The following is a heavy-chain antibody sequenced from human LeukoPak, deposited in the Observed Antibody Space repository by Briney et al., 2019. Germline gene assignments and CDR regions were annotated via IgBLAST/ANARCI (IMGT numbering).Heavy chain of an antibody. CDR3: AKRGGTESFYYYYYMDV. Sequence: GGSLRLSCAASGFTFSSYDMTWVRRTPGKGLQWVALISRSGGTTYYADSVKGRFTISRDNSKNTLYLQMTSLRAEDTAEYYCAKRGGTESFYYYYYMDVWGKGTTVTVSS. CDR1: GFTFSSYD. J-gene: IGHJ6*03. D-gene: IGHD2-15*01. V-gene: IGHV3-23*01. CDR2: ISRSGGTT.